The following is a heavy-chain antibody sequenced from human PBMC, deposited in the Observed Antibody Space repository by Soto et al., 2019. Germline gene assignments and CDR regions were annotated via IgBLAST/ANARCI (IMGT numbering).Heavy chain of an antibody. CDR2: ISGRGGST. J-gene: IGHJ4*02. CDR1: GFNFNIYA. CDR3: TRAAWFPYLSFY. V-gene: IGHV3-23*01. Sequence: AGSLRLSCAASGFNFNIYAMSWVRQAPGKGLEWVSSISGRGGSTFYGDSVKGRFTISRDDAKNTLYLQMNGLRAEDTALYYCTRAAWFPYLSFYWGQGALVTVSS. D-gene: IGHD3-10*01.